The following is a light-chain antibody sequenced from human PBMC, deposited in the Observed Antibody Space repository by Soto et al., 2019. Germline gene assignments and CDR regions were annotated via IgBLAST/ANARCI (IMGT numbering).Light chain of an antibody. CDR1: QNIGIN. V-gene: IGKV3-15*01. CDR3: QQYNNGPPYI. J-gene: IGKJ2*01. CDR2: GTS. Sequence: EIVMTQSPATLSVSTGESATLSCRASQNIGINVAWYQQRPGQAPRLLISGTSTRASGIPARFSGSGSGTEFTLTISSLQSEDFAIYYCQQYNNGPPYIFGQGTKLEIK.